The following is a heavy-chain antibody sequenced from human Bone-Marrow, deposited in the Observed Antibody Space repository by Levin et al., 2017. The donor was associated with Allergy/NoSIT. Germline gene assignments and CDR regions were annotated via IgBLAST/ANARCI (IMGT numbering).Heavy chain of an antibody. D-gene: IGHD6-13*01. CDR2: ISRSGDTI. CDR3: ARDAYSNSWDGRPDY. Sequence: GGSLRLSCAASGFTFSDYYMTWIRQAPGKGLEWVSYISRSGDTISYADSVKGRFTISRDNAKNSLYLQMNSLRAEDTAVYYCARDAYSNSWDGRPDYWGQGTLVTVSS. J-gene: IGHJ4*02. CDR1: GFTFSDYY. V-gene: IGHV3-11*01.